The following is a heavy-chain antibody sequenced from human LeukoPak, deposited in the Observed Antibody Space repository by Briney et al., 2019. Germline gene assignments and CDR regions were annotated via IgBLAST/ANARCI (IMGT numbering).Heavy chain of an antibody. D-gene: IGHD3-10*01. J-gene: IGHJ4*02. CDR3: ARVPWFGGPSEDDY. CDR2: IYYSGST. Sequence: SETLSLTCTVSGGSISSYYWSWIRQPPGKGLEWIGYIYYSGSTNYNPSLKSRVTISVDTSKNQFSLKLSSVTAADTAVYYCARVPWFGGPSEDDYWGQGTLVTVSS. V-gene: IGHV4-59*01. CDR1: GGSISSYY.